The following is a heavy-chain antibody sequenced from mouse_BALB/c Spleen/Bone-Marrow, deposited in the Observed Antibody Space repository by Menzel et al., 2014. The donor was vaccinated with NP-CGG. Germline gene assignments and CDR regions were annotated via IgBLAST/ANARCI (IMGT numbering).Heavy chain of an antibody. CDR1: GFTFTDYY. Sequence: DVKLVESGGGLVQPGGSLRLSCATSGFTFTDYYMNWVRQPPGKALEWLGFIRNKANGYTTEYSASVKSRFTISRDNSQNILYLQMNTLRVYDSATYYCARDKGRFFFDYWGQGTTLTVSS. CDR2: IRNKANGYTT. J-gene: IGHJ2*01. CDR3: ARDKGRFFFDY. V-gene: IGHV7-3*02.